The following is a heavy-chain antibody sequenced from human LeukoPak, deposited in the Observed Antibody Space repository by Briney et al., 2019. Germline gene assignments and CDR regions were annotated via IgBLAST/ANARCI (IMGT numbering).Heavy chain of an antibody. V-gene: IGHV3-53*01. CDR2: IYSGGST. CDR1: GFTVSSNY. D-gene: IGHD3-22*01. Sequence: PGGSLRLSCAASGFTVSSNYMSWVRQAPGKGLEWVSVIYSGGSTYYADSVKGRFTISRDNSKNTLYLQMNSLRAEDTAVYYCARPRGSSGYLDAFGIWGQGTMVTVSS. CDR3: ARPRGSSGYLDAFGI. J-gene: IGHJ3*02.